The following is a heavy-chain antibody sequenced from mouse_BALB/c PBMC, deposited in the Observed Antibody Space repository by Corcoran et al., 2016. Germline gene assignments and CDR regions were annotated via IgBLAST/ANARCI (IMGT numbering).Heavy chain of an antibody. V-gene: IGHV9-4*02. CDR3: ARYGYYAMDY. Sequence: QIQLVQSGPELKKPGETVRISCKASGYTFTTSGMQWVQKMQGKGLKWIGWINTHSGVPKYAEDFKGRFAFSLETSASTAYLQISNLKNEDTATYFCARYGYYAMDYWGQGTSVTVSS. D-gene: IGHD1-1*02. CDR1: GYTFTTSG. J-gene: IGHJ4*01. CDR2: INTHSGVP.